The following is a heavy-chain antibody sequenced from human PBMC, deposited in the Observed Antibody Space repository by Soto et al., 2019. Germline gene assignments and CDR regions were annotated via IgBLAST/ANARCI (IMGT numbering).Heavy chain of an antibody. V-gene: IGHV1-3*01. J-gene: IGHJ4*02. CDR3: ARGRGWYDY. Sequence: QVQLVQSGAEVKKPGASVKVSCKASGYIFNRYVMHWVRQAPGQRPEWMGWIDAGNGKTKYSEKFQGRVTITRVTSARTAYMELTTLRSEDTAVYYCARGRGWYDYWGQGTQV. D-gene: IGHD6-19*01. CDR1: GYIFNRYV. CDR2: IDAGNGKT.